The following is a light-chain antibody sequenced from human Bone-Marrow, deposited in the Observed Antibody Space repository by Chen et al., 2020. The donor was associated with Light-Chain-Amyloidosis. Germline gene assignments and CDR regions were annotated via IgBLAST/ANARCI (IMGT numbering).Light chain of an antibody. Sequence: EIVLTQSPGTLSLSPGEGANLSCRASQTISSNYLTWYQQKFGQAPRLLVYGSSSRATGIPDRFTGSGYGTDFTLTINRLEPEDVAMYYCQQYGTSPLAFGGGTKVAIK. J-gene: IGKJ4*01. V-gene: IGKV3-20*01. CDR2: GSS. CDR1: QTISSNY. CDR3: QQYGTSPLA.